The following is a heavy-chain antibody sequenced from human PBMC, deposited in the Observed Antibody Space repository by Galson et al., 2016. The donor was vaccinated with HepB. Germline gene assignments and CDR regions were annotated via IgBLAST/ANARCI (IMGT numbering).Heavy chain of an antibody. CDR1: GFSFSLYD. J-gene: IGHJ6*04. D-gene: IGHD4-17*01. CDR2: IGTAPGDT. V-gene: IGHV3-13*01. Sequence: SLRLSCAASGFSFSLYDMHWVRQVTGKGLEWVSAIGTAPGDTNYLDSVKGRFTISRDNAYNSLDLQMNSLRAVDTAVYYCARGKSLWTTPWNYGLDVWGKGTTVTVSS. CDR3: ARGKSLWTTPWNYGLDV.